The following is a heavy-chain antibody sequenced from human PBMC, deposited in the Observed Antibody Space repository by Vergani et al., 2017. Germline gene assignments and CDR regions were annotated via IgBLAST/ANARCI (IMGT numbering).Heavy chain of an antibody. D-gene: IGHD4-23*01. CDR3: AREFPGGTPPYYYYGMDV. Sequence: QVQLQESGPGLVKPSQTLSLTCTVSGGSISSGGYYWSWIRQQPGKGLEWIGYIYYRGSTYYNPSLKSRVTISVDTSKNQFSLKLSSVTAADTAVYYCAREFPGGTPPYYYYGMDVWGQGTTVTVSS. V-gene: IGHV4-31*03. J-gene: IGHJ6*02. CDR1: GGSISSGGYY. CDR2: IYYRGST.